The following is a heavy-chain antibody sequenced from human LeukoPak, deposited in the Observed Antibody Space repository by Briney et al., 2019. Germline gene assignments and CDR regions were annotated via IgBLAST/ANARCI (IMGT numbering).Heavy chain of an antibody. D-gene: IGHD3-22*01. CDR1: GFTFSSYS. Sequence: GGSLRLSCAASGFTFSSYSMNWVRQAPGKGLEWVSYISSSSSTIYYADSVKGRFTISRDNAKNSLYLQTNSLRAEDTAVYYCARDVIVEFDYWGQGTLVTVSS. CDR2: ISSSSSTI. J-gene: IGHJ4*02. V-gene: IGHV3-48*01. CDR3: ARDVIVEFDY.